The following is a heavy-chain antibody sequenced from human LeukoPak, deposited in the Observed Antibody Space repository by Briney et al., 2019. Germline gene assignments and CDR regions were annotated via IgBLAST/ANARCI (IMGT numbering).Heavy chain of an antibody. Sequence: ESLKISWRGSGYSFSSYWIGRVRPIPGKGLGGMGIIYPGDSDTRYSPSFQGQVTISADKSISTAYLQWSSLKASDTAMYYCARQNFDGLLLPWGQGTLVTVSS. CDR2: IYPGDSDT. V-gene: IGHV5-51*01. D-gene: IGHD3-9*01. CDR3: ARQNFDGLLLP. CDR1: GYSFSSYW. J-gene: IGHJ5*02.